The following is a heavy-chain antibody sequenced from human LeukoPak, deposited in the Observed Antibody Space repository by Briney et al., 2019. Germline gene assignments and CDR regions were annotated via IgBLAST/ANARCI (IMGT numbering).Heavy chain of an antibody. CDR2: INPNSGGT. Sequence: ASVKVSCKASGYTFTSYYMHWVRQAPGQGLEWMGWINPNSGGTNYAQKFQGRVTMTRDTSISTAYMELSRLRSDDTAVYYCARDGGAGSGSYYSTYYYYGMDVWGQGTTVTVSS. V-gene: IGHV1-2*02. CDR3: ARDGGAGSGSYYSTYYYYGMDV. CDR1: GYTFTSYY. J-gene: IGHJ6*02. D-gene: IGHD3-10*01.